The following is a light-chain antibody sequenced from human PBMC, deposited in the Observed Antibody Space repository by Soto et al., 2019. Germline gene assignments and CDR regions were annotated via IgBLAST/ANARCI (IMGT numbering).Light chain of an antibody. J-gene: IGKJ5*01. V-gene: IGKV1-5*01. CDR2: DAS. Sequence: EIQMTQSPSTLSASVGDRVTITCRASQSISSWLAWYQQKPGKAPKLLIYDASSLESGVPSRFSGSGSGTEFTLTISSLQPDDFATYYCQKYNSYSVNFGQGTRLEIK. CDR1: QSISSW. CDR3: QKYNSYSVN.